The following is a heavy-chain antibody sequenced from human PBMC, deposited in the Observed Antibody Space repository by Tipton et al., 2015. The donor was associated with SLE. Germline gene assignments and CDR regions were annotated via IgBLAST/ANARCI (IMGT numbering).Heavy chain of an antibody. J-gene: IGHJ5*01. V-gene: IGHV3-21*03. D-gene: IGHD3-10*01. Sequence: SLRLSCAASGFSFSVYSMNWVRQAPGKGLEWVSAISSTSGYKYYADSVKGRFTISRDNSKNTLYLQMNSLRAEDTAVYYCARDGYGSAWFDSWGQGTLVTVSS. CDR3: ARDGYGSAWFDS. CDR1: GFSFSVYS. CDR2: ISSTSGYK.